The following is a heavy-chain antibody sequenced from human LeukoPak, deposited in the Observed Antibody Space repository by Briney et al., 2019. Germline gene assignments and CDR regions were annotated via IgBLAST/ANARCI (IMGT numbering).Heavy chain of an antibody. D-gene: IGHD3-3*01. CDR1: GFTFSSYS. CDR2: ISSSSSYI. V-gene: IGHV3-21*01. J-gene: IGHJ5*02. Sequence: GGSLRLSCAASGFTFSSYSMNWVRQAPGKGLEWVSSISSSSSYIYYADSVKGRFTISRDNAKNSLYLQMNSLRAEDTAVYYCARAADYDFWSAPGWFDPWGQGTLVTVSS. CDR3: ARAADYDFWSAPGWFDP.